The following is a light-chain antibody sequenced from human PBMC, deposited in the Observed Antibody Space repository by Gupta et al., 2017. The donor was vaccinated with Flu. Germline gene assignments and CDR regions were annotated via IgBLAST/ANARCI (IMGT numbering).Light chain of an antibody. Sequence: DIQMTQSPSSLSASVGDRVTISCQASQDITNSLNWYQQKPGKAPKLLIYAASNLATGVPSRFSGSGSGTYFTLTISSLRPEDLATYYCQHDDNLPLAFGQGTRLDIK. J-gene: IGKJ5*01. CDR2: AAS. V-gene: IGKV1-33*01. CDR1: QDITNS. CDR3: QHDDNLPLA.